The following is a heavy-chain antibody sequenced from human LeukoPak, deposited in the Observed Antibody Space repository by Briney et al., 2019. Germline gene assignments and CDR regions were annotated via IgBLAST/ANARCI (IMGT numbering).Heavy chain of an antibody. CDR2: IYPGDSHT. V-gene: IGHV5-51*01. Sequence: GESLKISCKGAGYSFTSYWIGWVRQMPGKGLEWMGVIYPGDSHTRYSPSFQGQGTISADKSISTAYLQWNSLKASDTAMYYCARHENYGDPQGAFDIWGQGTMVTVSS. CDR1: GYSFTSYW. J-gene: IGHJ3*02. CDR3: ARHENYGDPQGAFDI. D-gene: IGHD4-17*01.